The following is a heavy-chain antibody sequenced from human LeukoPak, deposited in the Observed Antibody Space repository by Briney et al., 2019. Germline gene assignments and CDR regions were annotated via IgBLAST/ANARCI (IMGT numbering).Heavy chain of an antibody. Sequence: ASVKVSCKAFGYTFTGYYMHWVRQAPGQGLEWMGWINPNSGGTNYAQKFQGRVTMTRDTSISTAYMELSRLKSDDTAVFYCARGGSSWSPVFYYYYYMDVWGKGTTVTISS. CDR1: GYTFTGYY. CDR3: ARGGSSWSPVFYYYYYMDV. D-gene: IGHD6-13*01. J-gene: IGHJ6*03. V-gene: IGHV1-2*02. CDR2: INPNSGGT.